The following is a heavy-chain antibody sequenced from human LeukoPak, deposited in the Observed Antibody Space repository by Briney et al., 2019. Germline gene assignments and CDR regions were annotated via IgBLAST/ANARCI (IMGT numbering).Heavy chain of an antibody. CDR2: IYYSGST. V-gene: IGHV4-59*01. CDR3: ARGSARDYVY. D-gene: IGHD4-17*01. J-gene: IGHJ4*02. Sequence: SETLSLTCTVSGGSISSYYWSWIRQPPGKGLEWIGYIYYSGSTNYNPSLKSRVTISVDTSKNQFSLKLSSVTAADTAVYYCARGSARDYVYWGQGTLVTVSS. CDR1: GGSISSYY.